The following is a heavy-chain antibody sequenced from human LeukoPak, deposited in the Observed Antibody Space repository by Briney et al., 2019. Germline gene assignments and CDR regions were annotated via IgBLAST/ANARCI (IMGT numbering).Heavy chain of an antibody. V-gene: IGHV1-2*02. CDR1: GYTFTGHY. J-gene: IGHJ4*02. D-gene: IGHD6-19*01. Sequence: GASVKVSCKASGYTFTGHYMHWVRQAPGQGLEWMGWINPNSGGTNYAQKFQGRVTMTRDTSISTAYMELSRLRSDDTAVYYCARDRPPYSSGWRTFDYWGQGTLVTVSS. CDR3: ARDRPPYSSGWRTFDY. CDR2: INPNSGGT.